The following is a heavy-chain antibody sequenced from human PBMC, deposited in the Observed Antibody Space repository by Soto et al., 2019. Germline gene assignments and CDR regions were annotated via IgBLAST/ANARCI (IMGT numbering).Heavy chain of an antibody. Sequence: QLQLQESGSGLVKPSQTLSLTCAVSGGSISSGGYSWSWIRQPPGKGLEWIGYIYHSGSTYYNPSLKSRVPISVDRSKNQFSLKLSSVTAADTAVYYCARGRLVLLEWLSFDYWGQGTLVTVSS. CDR3: ARGRLVLLEWLSFDY. J-gene: IGHJ4*02. CDR2: IYHSGST. D-gene: IGHD3-3*01. V-gene: IGHV4-30-2*01. CDR1: GGSISSGGYS.